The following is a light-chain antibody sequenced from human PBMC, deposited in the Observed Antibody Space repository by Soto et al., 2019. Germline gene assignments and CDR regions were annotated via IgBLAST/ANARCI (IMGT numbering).Light chain of an antibody. CDR2: EVS. Sequence: QSALTQPASVSESPGQSITISCTGTSSDVGGYHYVSWYQHHPGKAPKLMIYEVSNRPSGVSNRFSGSKSGNTASLTISGLQAEDEADYFCSSYGSTSSRYVFGTGTKLTVL. CDR1: SSDVGGYHY. CDR3: SSYGSTSSRYV. J-gene: IGLJ1*01. V-gene: IGLV2-14*01.